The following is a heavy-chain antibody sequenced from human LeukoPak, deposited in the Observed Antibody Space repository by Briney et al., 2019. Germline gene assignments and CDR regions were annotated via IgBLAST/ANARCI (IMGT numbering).Heavy chain of an antibody. Sequence: GASVKVSCKVSGYTLTELSMHWVRQAPGKGLEWMGGFDPEDGETIYAQKFQGRVTMTEDTSTDTAYMELSSLRSEDTAVYYCATVGYGYKYFDYWGQGTPVTVPS. D-gene: IGHD5-18*01. CDR3: ATVGYGYKYFDY. CDR1: GYTLTELS. J-gene: IGHJ4*02. V-gene: IGHV1-24*01. CDR2: FDPEDGET.